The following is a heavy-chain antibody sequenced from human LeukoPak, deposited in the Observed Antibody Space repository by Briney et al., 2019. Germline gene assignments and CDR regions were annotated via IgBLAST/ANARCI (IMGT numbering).Heavy chain of an antibody. V-gene: IGHV3-23*01. CDR2: IGASGGST. J-gene: IGHJ4*02. CDR3: AKAEGYDILTGLDY. CDR1: GFTFSSYA. D-gene: IGHD3-9*01. Sequence: GGSLRLSCAPSGFTFSSYAMSWVRQAPGKGLEWVSGIGASGGSTYYADSVKGRFTISRDNSKNTLYLQMNSLRAEDTAVYYCAKAEGYDILTGLDYWGQGTLVTVSS.